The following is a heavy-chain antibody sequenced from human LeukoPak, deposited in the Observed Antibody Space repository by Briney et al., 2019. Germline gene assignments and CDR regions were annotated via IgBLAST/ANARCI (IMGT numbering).Heavy chain of an antibody. J-gene: IGHJ4*02. Sequence: GGSLRLSCAASGFTFSTYWMSWVRQAPGKGLEWVANIKQDGSEKYYVDSVKGRFTFSRDNAKNSLYLQMNSLRAEDTAVYYCARMGSWKLRAYNYVSYYFDYWGQGTLVTVSS. CDR2: IKQDGSEK. D-gene: IGHD5-18*01. V-gene: IGHV3-7*01. CDR1: GFTFSTYW. CDR3: ARMGSWKLRAYNYVSYYFDY.